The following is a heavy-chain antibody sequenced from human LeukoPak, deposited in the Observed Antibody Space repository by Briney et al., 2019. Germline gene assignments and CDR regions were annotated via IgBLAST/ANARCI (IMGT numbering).Heavy chain of an antibody. J-gene: IGHJ4*02. CDR2: IYYSGST. CDR1: GGSISSGGYY. V-gene: IGHV4-31*03. Sequence: SQTLSLTCTVSGGSISSGGYYWSWIRQHPGKGLEWIGYIYYSGSTYYNPSLKSRVTISVDTSKNQFSLKLSSVTAADTAVYYCASNYYDSSGYYPAYYFDYWGQGTPVTVSS. D-gene: IGHD3-22*01. CDR3: ASNYYDSSGYYPAYYFDY.